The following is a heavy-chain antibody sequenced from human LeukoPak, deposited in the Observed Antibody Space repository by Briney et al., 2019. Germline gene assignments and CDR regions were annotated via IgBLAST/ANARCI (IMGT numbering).Heavy chain of an antibody. CDR2: ISAYNGNT. CDR1: GYPFTSYA. CDR3: AREGGTKYYLDS. Sequence: ASVKVSCKASGYPFTSYAISWEPQAPGQGLEWMGWISAYNGNTNYAQKLQGRVTMTTDTSTSTAYMELRSLRTDDTAVYYCAREGGTKYYLDSWGQGTLVTVSS. V-gene: IGHV1-18*01. J-gene: IGHJ4*02. D-gene: IGHD1-7*01.